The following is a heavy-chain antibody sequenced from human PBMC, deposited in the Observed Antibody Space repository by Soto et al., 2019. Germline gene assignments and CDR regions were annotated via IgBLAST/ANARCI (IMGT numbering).Heavy chain of an antibody. CDR1: GFTFSSYA. Sequence: GGSLRLSCAASGFTFSSYAMSWVRQAPGKGLEWVSAISGSGGSTYYADSVKGRFTISRDNSKNTLYLQMNSLRAEDTAVYYCAKFRGDIVGGQQREYYYYYGMDVWGQGTTVTVSS. V-gene: IGHV3-23*01. J-gene: IGHJ6*02. CDR3: AKFRGDIVGGQQREYYYYYGMDV. CDR2: ISGSGGST. D-gene: IGHD3-16*02.